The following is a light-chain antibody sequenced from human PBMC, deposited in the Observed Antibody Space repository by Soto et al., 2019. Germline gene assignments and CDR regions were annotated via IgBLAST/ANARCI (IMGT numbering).Light chain of an antibody. CDR1: SSDVGAYNY. CDR3: SSYTSNTNMV. Sequence: QSAQGHPASVPWSPGDLITISCTGTSSDVGAYNYVSWYQQHPDKAPKLMIFEVSDRPSGVSNRFSGSNSGNTASLTISGLQAEEEADYFCSSYTSNTNMVFGGGTQLTVL. V-gene: IGLV2-14*01. J-gene: IGLJ3*02. CDR2: EVS.